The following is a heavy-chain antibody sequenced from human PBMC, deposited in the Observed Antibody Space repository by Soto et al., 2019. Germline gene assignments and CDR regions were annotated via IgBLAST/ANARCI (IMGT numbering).Heavy chain of an antibody. V-gene: IGHV2-5*02. CDR1: GFSLSTSGVG. Sequence: QITLKESGPTLVKPTQTLTLTCTFSGFSLSTSGVGVGWIRQPPGKALEWLALIYWDDNNRYSPSLKSRLTITKDTSKKQVVLTMTNMDPVDTATYYCAHRGGTYDLHEGWFDPWGQGTLVTVSS. CDR2: IYWDDNN. J-gene: IGHJ5*02. CDR3: AHRGGTYDLHEGWFDP. D-gene: IGHD3-16*01.